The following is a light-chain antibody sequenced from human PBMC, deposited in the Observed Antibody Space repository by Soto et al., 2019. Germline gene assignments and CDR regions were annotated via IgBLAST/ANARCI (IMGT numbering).Light chain of an antibody. Sequence: DIQMTQSPSTLSASVGDRVVITCRASQSISSWLAWYQQKPGKAPKLLIYEASSLEKGVPARFGGSGSGTEFTLTISSLQPDDFATYYCQQYNVYSWTFGQGTKVDIK. CDR2: EAS. CDR1: QSISSW. CDR3: QQYNVYSWT. V-gene: IGKV1-5*03. J-gene: IGKJ1*01.